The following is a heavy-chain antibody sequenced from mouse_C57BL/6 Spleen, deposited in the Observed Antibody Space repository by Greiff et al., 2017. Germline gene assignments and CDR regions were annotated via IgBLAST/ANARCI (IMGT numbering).Heavy chain of an antibody. CDR1: GYTFTSYW. V-gene: IGHV1-72*01. Sequence: QVHVKQPGAELVKPGASVKLSCKASGYTFTSYWMHWVKQRPGRGLEWIGRIDPNSGGTKYNEKFKSKATLTVDKPSSTAYMQLSSLTSEDSAVYYCARSTTVVPYYFDYWGQGTTLTVSS. CDR3: ARSTTVVPYYFDY. CDR2: IDPNSGGT. J-gene: IGHJ2*01. D-gene: IGHD1-1*01.